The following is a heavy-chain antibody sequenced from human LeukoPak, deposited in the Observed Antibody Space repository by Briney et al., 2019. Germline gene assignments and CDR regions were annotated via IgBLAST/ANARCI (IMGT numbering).Heavy chain of an antibody. V-gene: IGHV4-4*02. J-gene: IGHJ3*02. Sequence: SGTLSLTCTVSGGSISTNMWWSWVRQTPGKGLEWIGEIYHSGSTNYNPSLKSRVTISLDKSKNQFSLKLSSVTAADTAVYYCARDSSIVGTTGAFDIWGQGTMGTVSS. CDR3: ARDSSIVGTTGAFDI. CDR1: GGSISTNMW. CDR2: IYHSGST. D-gene: IGHD1-26*01.